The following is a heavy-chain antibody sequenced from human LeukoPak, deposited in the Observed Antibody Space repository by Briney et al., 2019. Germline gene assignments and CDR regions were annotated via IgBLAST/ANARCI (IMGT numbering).Heavy chain of an antibody. J-gene: IGHJ4*02. Sequence: GGSLRLSCAASGFTFSSYDISWVRQAPGKGLEWVSAISGGGGSTFYVDSVKGRFTISRDNSKNTLYLQMNSLRAEDTAVYYCANNSPYCSGGSCPKELYYWGQGTLVTVSS. V-gene: IGHV3-23*01. CDR2: ISGGGGST. CDR3: ANNSPYCSGGSCPKELYY. CDR1: GFTFSSYD. D-gene: IGHD2-15*01.